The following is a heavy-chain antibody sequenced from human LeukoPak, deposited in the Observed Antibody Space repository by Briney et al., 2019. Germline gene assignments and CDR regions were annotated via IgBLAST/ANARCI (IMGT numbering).Heavy chain of an antibody. J-gene: IGHJ4*02. CDR2: ISYSGST. V-gene: IGHV4-31*03. D-gene: IGHD1-26*01. CDR3: AHSGEPPWYFDY. CDR1: GDSISSIGSY. Sequence: SQTLSLTCSVSGDSISSIGSYWSWIRQHPVKGLEWIGSISYSGSTYYTPSLKSRLTISIDTSKNHFSLNLSSVTAADTAVYHCAHSGEPPWYFDYWAQGTLVTVSS.